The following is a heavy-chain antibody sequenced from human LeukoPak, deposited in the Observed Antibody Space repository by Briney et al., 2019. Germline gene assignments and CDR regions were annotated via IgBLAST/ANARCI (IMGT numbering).Heavy chain of an antibody. CDR3: ARLVEGSMATIQD. Sequence: SETLSLTCTVSNGSIGFYFWSWIRQPAGKGLEWIGRINGNGGTNYNPSLKSRVTMSGDTSKNQFSLKLGSVTAADTAVYYCARLVEGSMATIQDWGQGTLVTVSS. D-gene: IGHD5-24*01. V-gene: IGHV4-4*07. CDR2: INGNGGT. J-gene: IGHJ4*02. CDR1: NGSIGFYF.